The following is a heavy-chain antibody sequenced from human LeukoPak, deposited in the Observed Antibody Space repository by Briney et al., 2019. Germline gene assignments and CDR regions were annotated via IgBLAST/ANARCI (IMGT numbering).Heavy chain of an antibody. Sequence: SETLSLTCSVPAGSFSDYYWSWIRQPPGKGLEWIGEINHSGSTNYNPSLKSRVTISLDTSKNQFSLKLSSVTAADTAVYYCARGFDYSRYYGMDVWGQGTTVTVSS. CDR3: ARGFDYSRYYGMDV. V-gene: IGHV4-34*01. CDR1: AGSFSDYY. CDR2: INHSGST. D-gene: IGHD4-11*01. J-gene: IGHJ6*02.